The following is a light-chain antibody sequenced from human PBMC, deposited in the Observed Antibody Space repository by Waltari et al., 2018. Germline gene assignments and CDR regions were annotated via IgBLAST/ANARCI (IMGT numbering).Light chain of an antibody. J-gene: IGKJ5*01. CDR1: QDNGNY. V-gene: IGKV1-17*03. CDR2: AVS. Sequence: DIQMTQSPSAMSASVGDRVAITCRASQDNGNYLAWFQQKPGTVPKRLIYAVSSLESGVPSRFSGSDSGTEFTLTINRLQPEDLATYFCLQHYTYPPTFGQGTRLEI. CDR3: LQHYTYPPT.